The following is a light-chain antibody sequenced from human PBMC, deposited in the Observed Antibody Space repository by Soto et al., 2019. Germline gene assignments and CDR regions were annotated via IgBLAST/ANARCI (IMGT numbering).Light chain of an antibody. V-gene: IGKV3-11*01. Sequence: EIVLTQSPATLSLSPGERATLSCRASQNVRSYLAWYQQKPGQAPRLLIHDASSRATGIPDRFSGSGSGTDFTLTISSLEPEDSAVYYCQQRTNWPTSTFGQGTRLEIE. J-gene: IGKJ5*01. CDR3: QQRTNWPTST. CDR1: QNVRSY. CDR2: DAS.